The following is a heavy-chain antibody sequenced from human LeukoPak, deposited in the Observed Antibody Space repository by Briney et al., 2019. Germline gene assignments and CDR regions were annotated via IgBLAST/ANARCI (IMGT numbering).Heavy chain of an antibody. J-gene: IGHJ5*02. Sequence: PSETLSLTCTVSGGSISSSSYYWGWIRQPPGKGLEWIGSIYYSGSTYYNPSLKSRVTISVDTSKNQFHLKLSSVPAADTAVYYCARLADITMVRGVGWFDPWGQGTLVTVSS. CDR3: ARLADITMVRGVGWFDP. D-gene: IGHD3-10*01. CDR1: GGSISSSSYY. V-gene: IGHV4-39*01. CDR2: IYYSGST.